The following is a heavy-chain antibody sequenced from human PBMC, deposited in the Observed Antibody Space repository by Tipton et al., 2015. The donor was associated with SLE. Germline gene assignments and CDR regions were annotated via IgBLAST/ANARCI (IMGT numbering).Heavy chain of an antibody. V-gene: IGHV1-18*01. Sequence: QSGAEVKKPGASVKVSCKASDYTFVSYDITWVRQAPGQGLEWMGWISADNGNTNYAQNLQGRVTMTSDTSMSTAYMDLRSLRFDDTAVYYCARDYGDTRSYYYYGMDVWGQGTPVTVSS. CDR1: DYTFVSYD. CDR3: ARDYGDTRSYYYYGMDV. CDR2: ISADNGNT. D-gene: IGHD4/OR15-4a*01. J-gene: IGHJ6*02.